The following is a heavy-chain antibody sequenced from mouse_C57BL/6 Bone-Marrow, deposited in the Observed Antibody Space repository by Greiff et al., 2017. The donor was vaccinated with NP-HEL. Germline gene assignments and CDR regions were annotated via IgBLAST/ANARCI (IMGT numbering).Heavy chain of an antibody. D-gene: IGHD1-1*01. J-gene: IGHJ2*01. CDR3: ARLGLYGSSSDY. Sequence: QVQLQQPGAELVKPGASVKLSRKASGYTFTSYWMHWVKPRPGQGLEWIGMIHPNSGSTNYNEKFKSKATLTVDKSSSTAYMQLSSLTSEDSAVYYCARLGLYGSSSDYWGQGTTLTVSS. CDR1: GYTFTSYW. V-gene: IGHV1-64*01. CDR2: IHPNSGST.